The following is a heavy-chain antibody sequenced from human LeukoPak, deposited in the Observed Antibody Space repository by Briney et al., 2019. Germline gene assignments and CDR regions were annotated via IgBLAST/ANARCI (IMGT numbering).Heavy chain of an antibody. V-gene: IGHV4-59*01. CDR2: IYYSGST. CDR1: GGSISSYY. Sequence: SATLSLTCTVSGGSISSYYWSWIRQPPGKGLEWIGYIYYSGSTNYNPSLKSRVTISVDTSKNQLSLKLSSVTAADTAVYYCARDRGYGMDVWGQGTTVTVSS. J-gene: IGHJ6*02. CDR3: ARDRGYGMDV.